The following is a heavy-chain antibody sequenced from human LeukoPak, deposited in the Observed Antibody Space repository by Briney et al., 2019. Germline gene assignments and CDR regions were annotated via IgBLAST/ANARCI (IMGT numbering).Heavy chain of an antibody. V-gene: IGHV3-21*01. CDR2: ISSSSSYI. J-gene: IGHJ4*02. CDR3: ARTAAAAASSPVDY. D-gene: IGHD6-13*01. Sequence: PGGSLRLSCAASGFTFSSYSMNWVRQAPGKGLEWVSSISSSSSYIYYADSVKGRFTISRDDAKNSLYLQMNSLRAEDTAVYYCARTAAAAASSPVDYWGQGTLVTVSS. CDR1: GFTFSSYS.